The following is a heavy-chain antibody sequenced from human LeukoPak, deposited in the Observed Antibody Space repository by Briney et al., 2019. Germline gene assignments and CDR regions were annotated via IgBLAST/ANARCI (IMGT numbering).Heavy chain of an antibody. CDR1: GFTFSDFS. D-gene: IGHD2-8*02. Sequence: PGGSLRLSCAASGFTFSDFSMNWVRQAPGKGLEDIAYINSNSKTISYADSVKGRFTISRDNAKNSLYLQMNSLRVEDTAVYYCARGYWYYFDYWGQGTRVTVSS. CDR2: INSNSKTI. V-gene: IGHV3-48*01. CDR3: ARGYWYYFDY. J-gene: IGHJ4*02.